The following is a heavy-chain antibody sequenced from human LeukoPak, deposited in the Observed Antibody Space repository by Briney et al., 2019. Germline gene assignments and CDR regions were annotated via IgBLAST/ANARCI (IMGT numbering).Heavy chain of an antibody. J-gene: IGHJ4*02. V-gene: IGHV3-7*01. CDR3: ARVITEYYYDSSGYYGDY. Sequence: GGSLRLSCAASGFTFSSYWMSWVRQAPGKGLEWVANIKQDGSEKYYVDSVKGRFTISRDNAKNSLYLQMNSLRAEDTAVYYCARVITEYYYDSSGYYGDYWGQGTLVTVSS. CDR2: IKQDGSEK. D-gene: IGHD3-22*01. CDR1: GFTFSSYW.